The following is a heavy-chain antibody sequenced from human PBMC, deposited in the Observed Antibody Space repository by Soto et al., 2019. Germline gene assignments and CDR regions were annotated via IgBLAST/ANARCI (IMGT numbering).Heavy chain of an antibody. CDR1: GYTFTSYA. J-gene: IGHJ3*02. Sequence: ASVKVSCKASGYTFTSYAMHWVRQAPGQRLEWMGWINAGNGNTKYSQKFQGRVTITRDTSASTAYMELSSLRSEDTAVYYCARCHYDSCGYYLDDAFDIWGQGTMVTVPS. CDR2: INAGNGNT. D-gene: IGHD3-22*01. V-gene: IGHV1-3*01. CDR3: ARCHYDSCGYYLDDAFDI.